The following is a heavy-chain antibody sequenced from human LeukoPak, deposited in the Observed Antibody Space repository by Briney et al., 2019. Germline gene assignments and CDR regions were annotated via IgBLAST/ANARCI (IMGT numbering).Heavy chain of an antibody. Sequence: TLSLTCAVSGGSISSGGYYWSWIRQPAGKGLEWIGRIYTSGSTNYNPSLKSRVTMSVDTSKNQFSLKLSSVTAADTAVYYCAREEGPYGYDSSGYLGHNWFDPWGQGTLVTVSS. D-gene: IGHD3-22*01. V-gene: IGHV4-61*02. CDR2: IYTSGST. CDR1: GGSISSGGYY. J-gene: IGHJ5*02. CDR3: AREEGPYGYDSSGYLGHNWFDP.